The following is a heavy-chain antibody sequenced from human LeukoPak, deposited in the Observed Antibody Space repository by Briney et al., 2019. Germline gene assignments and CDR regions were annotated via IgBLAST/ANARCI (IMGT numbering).Heavy chain of an antibody. CDR3: ARAVTGGYSSGGGGFDP. D-gene: IGHD6-19*01. CDR2: IHYSGST. V-gene: IGHV4-59*08. CDR1: GGSISSYY. Sequence: SETLSLTCTVSGGSISSYYWSWIRQPPGKGLEWIGFIHYSGSTNYNPSLKSRVTMSLDTSRYQFSLKLSSVTAADTAVYYCARAVTGGYSSGGGGFDPWGQGTLVTVSS. J-gene: IGHJ5*02.